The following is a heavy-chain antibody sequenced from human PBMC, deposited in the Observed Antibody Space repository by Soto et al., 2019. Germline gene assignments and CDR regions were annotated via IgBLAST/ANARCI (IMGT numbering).Heavy chain of an antibody. CDR2: IIPISGAV. Sequence: SVKVSCKASGGTFTNYSINWVRQAPGQGLEWMGGIIPISGAVNYAQKFQGRVTITADESTSTVYMALSSLRSENTAVYYCARTTTGYNCFDLWGQGTLVTVSS. CDR3: ARTTTGYNCFDL. V-gene: IGHV1-69*13. J-gene: IGHJ5*02. D-gene: IGHD4-17*01. CDR1: GGTFTNYS.